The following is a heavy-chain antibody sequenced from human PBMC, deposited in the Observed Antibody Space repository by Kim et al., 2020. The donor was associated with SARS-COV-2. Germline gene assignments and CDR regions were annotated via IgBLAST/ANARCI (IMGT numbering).Heavy chain of an antibody. CDR3: ARYGSGSFADFDY. V-gene: IGHV1-18*01. Sequence: AQELQGRVTMTTDTSTSTAYMELRSLRSDDTAVYYCARYGSGSFADFDYWGQGTLVTVSS. J-gene: IGHJ4*02. D-gene: IGHD3-10*01.